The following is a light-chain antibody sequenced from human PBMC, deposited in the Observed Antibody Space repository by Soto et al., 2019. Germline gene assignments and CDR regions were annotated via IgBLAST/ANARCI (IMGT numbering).Light chain of an antibody. CDR3: QQRVNWPPT. V-gene: IGKV3-11*01. J-gene: IGKJ4*01. CDR1: QSVSDY. Sequence: VLTQSPARLSLSPGERATLSCRAGQSVSDYLAWYQQKPGQPPRLLFFDASNRATGVPDRFSAGGSGTDFTLIISSLEPEDFADYYCQQRVNWPPTFGGGTKVEI. CDR2: DAS.